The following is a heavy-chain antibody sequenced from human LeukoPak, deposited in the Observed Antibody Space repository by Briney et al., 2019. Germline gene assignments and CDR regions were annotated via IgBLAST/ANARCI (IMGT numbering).Heavy chain of an antibody. Sequence: GGSLRLSCAASGFTFSSYGMHWVRQAPGKGLEWVAVISYDGSNKYYADSAKGRFTISRDNSKNTLYLQMNSLRAEDTATYYCARGSLTDSLTLYWGQGTLVTVSS. CDR3: ARGSLTDSLTLY. J-gene: IGHJ4*02. D-gene: IGHD3-22*01. CDR1: GFTFSSYG. CDR2: ISYDGSNK. V-gene: IGHV3-30*03.